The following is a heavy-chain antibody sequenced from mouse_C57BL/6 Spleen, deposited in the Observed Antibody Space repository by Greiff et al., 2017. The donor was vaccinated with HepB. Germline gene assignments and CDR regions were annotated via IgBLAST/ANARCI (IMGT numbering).Heavy chain of an antibody. CDR1: GYSFTGYY. CDR3: ARGTAQAGYAMDY. Sequence: VQLQQSGPELVKPGASVKISCKASGYSFTGYYMNWVKQSPEKSLEWIGEINPSTGGTTYNQKFKAKATLTVDKSSSTAYMQLKSLTSEDSAVYYCARGTAQAGYAMDYWGQGTSVTVSS. V-gene: IGHV1-42*01. CDR2: INPSTGGT. D-gene: IGHD3-2*02. J-gene: IGHJ4*01.